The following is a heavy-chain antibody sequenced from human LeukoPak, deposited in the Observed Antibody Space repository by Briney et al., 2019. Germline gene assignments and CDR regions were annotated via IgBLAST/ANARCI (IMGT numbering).Heavy chain of an antibody. V-gene: IGHV3-64*01. CDR2: ISSNGGST. Sequence: GGSLRLSCAASGFTFSSYAMHWVRQAPGKGLEYVSAISSNGGSTYYANSVKGKFTISRDNSKNTLYLQMGSLRAEDMAVYYCARGTYDFWSGYNWFDPWGQGTLVTVSS. CDR1: GFTFSSYA. CDR3: ARGTYDFWSGYNWFDP. J-gene: IGHJ5*02. D-gene: IGHD3-3*01.